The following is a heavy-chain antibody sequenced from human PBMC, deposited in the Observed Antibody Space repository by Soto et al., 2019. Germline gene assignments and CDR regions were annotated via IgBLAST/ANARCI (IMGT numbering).Heavy chain of an antibody. J-gene: IGHJ6*02. V-gene: IGHV1-18*03. CDR1: GYTFTKYG. Sequence: QVHLVQSGAEVKKPGASLKVSCKASGYTFTKYGINWVRQAPGQGLEWMGWISGYNGNTKYAQKFQGRVTMTTDTSTNTAYMEVRSLRSDDMAVYYCARSGDLPYYYYGMDVWGQGTTVTVSS. CDR3: ARSGDLPYYYYGMDV. D-gene: IGHD4-17*01. CDR2: ISGYNGNT.